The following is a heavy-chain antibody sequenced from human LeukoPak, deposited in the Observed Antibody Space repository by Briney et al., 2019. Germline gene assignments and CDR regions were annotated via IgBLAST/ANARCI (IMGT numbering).Heavy chain of an antibody. CDR3: ARSGKDSTGYPL. J-gene: IGHJ4*02. V-gene: IGHV1-69*04. CDR1: GGTFSSYA. Sequence: SVKVSCKASGGTFSSYAISWVRQAPGQGLEWMGIINPSGGSTSYAQKFQGRVTITADKSTSTAYMELSSLRSDDTAVYYCARSGKDSTGYPLWGQGTLVTVSS. D-gene: IGHD3-9*01. CDR2: INPSGGST.